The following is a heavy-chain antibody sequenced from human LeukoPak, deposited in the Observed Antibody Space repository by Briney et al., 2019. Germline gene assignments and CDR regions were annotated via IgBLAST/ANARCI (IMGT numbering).Heavy chain of an antibody. CDR3: AKEAACQQFDY. D-gene: IGHD6-13*01. V-gene: IGHV3-23*01. CDR1: GFAFSGYD. J-gene: IGHJ4*02. CDR2: ISGRGGRI. Sequence: GGSLRLSCVASGFAFSGYDMSWVRQAPGKGLEWVSGISGRGGRIYYTDSVKGRFTISRDNSKNTLYLQMNSLRADDTATYYCAKEAACQQFDYWGQGTLVTVSS.